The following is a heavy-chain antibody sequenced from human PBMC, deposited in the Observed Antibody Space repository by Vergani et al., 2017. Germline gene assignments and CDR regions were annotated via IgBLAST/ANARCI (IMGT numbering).Heavy chain of an antibody. J-gene: IGHJ4*02. D-gene: IGHD6-13*01. CDR3: ARLGGGIAPN. Sequence: QVQLLQSGSELKKPGASVRISCEASGYTFTNYPLIWVRQAPGQGLEWMGWINTNTGNPTYAQGFTGRFVFSLDTSVSTAYLQISSLKAEDTAVYYCARLGGGIAPNWGQGTLVTVSS. CDR1: GYTFTNYP. V-gene: IGHV7-4-1*02. CDR2: INTNTGNP.